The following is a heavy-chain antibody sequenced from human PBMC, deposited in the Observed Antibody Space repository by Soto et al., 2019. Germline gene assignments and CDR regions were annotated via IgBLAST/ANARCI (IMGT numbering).Heavy chain of an antibody. CDR1: GFTFSDYA. Sequence: GGSLRLSCAASGFTFSDYAMSWVRQAPGKGLEWVSVISGSGGSTNYIDSVKGRFTISRDNSRNTLYLQMNSLRGEDTAVYYCAKSYGSSWYMYYFNYWGQGTLVTVSS. J-gene: IGHJ4*02. D-gene: IGHD6-13*01. CDR3: AKSYGSSWYMYYFNY. V-gene: IGHV3-23*01. CDR2: ISGSGGST.